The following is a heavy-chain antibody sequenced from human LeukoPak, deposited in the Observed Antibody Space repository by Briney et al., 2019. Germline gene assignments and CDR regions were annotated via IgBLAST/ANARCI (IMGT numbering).Heavy chain of an antibody. CDR1: GGTFSSYA. V-gene: IGHV1-69*06. CDR3: ARGGYYDILTGYGMDV. J-gene: IGHJ6*04. Sequence: SVKGSCKASGGTFSSYAISWVRQAPGQGLEWMGGIIPIFGTANYAQKFLGRVTITADKSTSTAYMELSSLRSEDTAVYYCARGGYYDILTGYGMDVWGKGTTVTVSS. D-gene: IGHD3-9*01. CDR2: IIPIFGTA.